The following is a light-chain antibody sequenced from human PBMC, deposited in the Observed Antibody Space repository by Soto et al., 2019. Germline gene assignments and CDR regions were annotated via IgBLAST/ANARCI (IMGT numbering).Light chain of an antibody. CDR3: QQYGSSPLFT. V-gene: IGKV3-20*01. J-gene: IGKJ3*01. Sequence: EIVVTQSPGTLSLSPEERATLSCRASQSVSTSYLAWYHQKPGQAPRLLIYGASSRATGIPDSFSGSGSGTDFTLTISRLEPEDFAVYYCQQYGSSPLFTFGPGTKVDI. CDR1: QSVSTSY. CDR2: GAS.